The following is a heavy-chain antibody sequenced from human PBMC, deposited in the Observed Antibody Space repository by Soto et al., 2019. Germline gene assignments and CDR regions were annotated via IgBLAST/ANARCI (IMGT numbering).Heavy chain of an antibody. D-gene: IGHD2-21*01. CDR1: GFSLSTSGVG. J-gene: IGHJ3*02. CDR2: IYWDNEK. Sequence: GSGPTLVNPTQTLTLTCTFSGFSLSTSGVGVGWNRQPPRKALEWLALIYWDNEKRYSPTLKSRLTITKDTSKKQMILKKTNKEPLDTATYYCAHHLVFLGRDAFDIWGQGTMVTVSS. V-gene: IGHV2-5*02. CDR3: AHHLVFLGRDAFDI.